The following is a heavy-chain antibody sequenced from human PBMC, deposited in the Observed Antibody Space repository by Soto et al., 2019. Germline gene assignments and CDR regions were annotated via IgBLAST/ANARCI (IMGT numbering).Heavy chain of an antibody. Sequence: QPGGSLRLSCAASGFTFSSYEMNWVRQAPGKGLEWVSYISSSGSTIYYADSVKGRFTISRDNAKNSLYLQMNSLRAEDTAVYYCERDAWEWELPGWFDPWGQGTLVTVSS. D-gene: IGHD1-26*01. CDR3: ERDAWEWELPGWFDP. CDR1: GFTFSSYE. V-gene: IGHV3-48*03. J-gene: IGHJ5*02. CDR2: ISSSGSTI.